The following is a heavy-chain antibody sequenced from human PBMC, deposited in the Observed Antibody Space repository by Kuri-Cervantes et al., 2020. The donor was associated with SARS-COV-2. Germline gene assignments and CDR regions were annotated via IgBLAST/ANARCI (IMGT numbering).Heavy chain of an antibody. J-gene: IGHJ5*02. V-gene: IGHV4-4*07. CDR1: EGSMRAHY. D-gene: IGHD2/OR15-2a*01. Sequence: ESLKISCSVSEGSMRAHYYSWIRQTAAMGLEWIGRVYISGSTNYNPSLKSRVTISVDTSKNQFSLKLSSVTAADTAVYYCARVRSTTAGWFDPWGQGTLVTVSS. CDR3: ARVRSTTAGWFDP. CDR2: VYISGST.